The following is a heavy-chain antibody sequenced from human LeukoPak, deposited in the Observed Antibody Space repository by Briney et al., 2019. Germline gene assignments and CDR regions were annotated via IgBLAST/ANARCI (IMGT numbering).Heavy chain of an antibody. J-gene: IGHJ4*02. V-gene: IGHV1-2*02. CDR3: ARDQGYGSGGYSFDY. Sequence: ASVKVSCKASGYTFTGYFMHWVRQAPGQGLEWMGWINPNSGGTNYTQNFQGRVTMTRDTSITTAYMELSRLTSDDTALYYCARDQGYGSGGYSFDYWGQGTRVTVSS. CDR1: GYTFTGYF. D-gene: IGHD3-10*01. CDR2: INPNSGGT.